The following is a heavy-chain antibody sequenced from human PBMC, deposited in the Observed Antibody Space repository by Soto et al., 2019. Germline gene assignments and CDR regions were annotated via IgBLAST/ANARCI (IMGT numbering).Heavy chain of an antibody. V-gene: IGHV1-2*04. D-gene: IGHD4-17*01. CDR3: ARDSDYGDLDDSLDV. Sequence: QVQLVQSGAEVKKPGASVKVSCRASGYTFTGHYIHWVRQAPGQRPEWMGRINPDSGGTYYAQKFQGWVTMTRDTSISTAYMEATRLTSDDTAVYYCARDSDYGDLDDSLDVWGQGTLVTVSS. J-gene: IGHJ3*01. CDR2: INPDSGGT. CDR1: GYTFTGHY.